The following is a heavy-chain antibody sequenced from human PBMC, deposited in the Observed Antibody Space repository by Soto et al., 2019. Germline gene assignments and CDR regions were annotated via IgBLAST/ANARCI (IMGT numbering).Heavy chain of an antibody. V-gene: IGHV4-59*01. CDR1: GGSISSYY. CDR2: IYYSGST. CDR3: ARDQGLRYFDWLPSRPYYYGMDV. D-gene: IGHD3-9*01. J-gene: IGHJ6*02. Sequence: SETLSLTCTVSGGSISSYYWSWIRQPPGKGLEWIGYIYYSGSTNYNPSLKSRVTISVDTSKNQFSLKLSSVTAADTAVYYCARDQGLRYFDWLPSRPYYYGMDVWGQGTTVTVSS.